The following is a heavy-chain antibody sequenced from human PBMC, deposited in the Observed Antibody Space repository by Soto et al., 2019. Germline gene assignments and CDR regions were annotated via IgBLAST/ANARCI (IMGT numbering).Heavy chain of an antibody. CDR1: GYSFTGYW. Sequence: PGESLKISCKGSGYSFTGYWIGWVRQMPGKGLEWMGIIYPGDSDTRYSPSFQGQVTISADKSISTAYLQWSSLKASDTAMYYCARQVITFGGVIVRMDVWGQGTTVTVSS. V-gene: IGHV5-51*01. CDR2: IYPGDSDT. CDR3: ARQVITFGGVIVRMDV. J-gene: IGHJ6*02. D-gene: IGHD3-16*02.